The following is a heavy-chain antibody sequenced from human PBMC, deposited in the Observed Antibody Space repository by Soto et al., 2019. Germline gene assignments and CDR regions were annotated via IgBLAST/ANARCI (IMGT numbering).Heavy chain of an antibody. J-gene: IGHJ4*02. V-gene: IGHV3-30-3*01. Sequence: LRLSCAASGFTFSSYAMHWVRQAPGKGLEWVAVISYDGSNKYYADSVKGRFTISRDNSKNTLYLQMNSLRAEDTAVYYCARDSRELRAFDYWGQGTLVTVSS. D-gene: IGHD1-26*01. CDR1: GFTFSSYA. CDR2: ISYDGSNK. CDR3: ARDSRELRAFDY.